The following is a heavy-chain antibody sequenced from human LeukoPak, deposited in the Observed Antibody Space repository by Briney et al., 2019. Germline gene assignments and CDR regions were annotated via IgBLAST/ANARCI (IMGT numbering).Heavy chain of an antibody. Sequence: GGSLRLPCAASKFAFSSYAMSWVRQAPGKGLEWVSAISGGGGNTYYADSVKGRFTISRDNSKNTLYLQMNSLRAEDTAVYYCGKNRYSGSLSPFDIWGQGTMVTVSS. CDR2: ISGGGGNT. CDR3: GKNRYSGSLSPFDI. V-gene: IGHV3-23*01. J-gene: IGHJ3*02. D-gene: IGHD1-26*01. CDR1: KFAFSSYA.